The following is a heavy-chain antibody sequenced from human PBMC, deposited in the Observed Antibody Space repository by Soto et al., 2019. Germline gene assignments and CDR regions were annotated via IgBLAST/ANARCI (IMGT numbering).Heavy chain of an antibody. CDR3: ARAAGVVTAILYAFDI. J-gene: IGHJ3*02. CDR1: GYTFTSYY. CDR2: INPNGGST. D-gene: IGHD2-21*02. Sequence: ASVKVSCKASGYTFTSYYMHWVRQAPGQGLEWMGIINPNGGSTSYAQKFQGRVTMTRDTSTSTVYMELSSLRSEDTAVYYCARAAGVVTAILYAFDIWGQGTMVTVSS. V-gene: IGHV1-46*03.